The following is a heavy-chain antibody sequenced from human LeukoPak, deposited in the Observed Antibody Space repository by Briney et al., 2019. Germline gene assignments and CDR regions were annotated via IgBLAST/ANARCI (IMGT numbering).Heavy chain of an antibody. V-gene: IGHV4-59*01. CDR2: IYYSGST. Sequence: SETLSLTCAVYGGSFSGYYWSWIRQPPGKGLEWIGYIYYSGSTNYNPSLKSRVTISVDTSKNQFSLKLSSVTAADTAVYYCARGLSYYDYVWGSYRTEYYFDYWGQGTLVTVSS. CDR3: ARGLSYYDYVWGSYRTEYYFDY. D-gene: IGHD3-16*02. CDR1: GGSFSGYY. J-gene: IGHJ4*02.